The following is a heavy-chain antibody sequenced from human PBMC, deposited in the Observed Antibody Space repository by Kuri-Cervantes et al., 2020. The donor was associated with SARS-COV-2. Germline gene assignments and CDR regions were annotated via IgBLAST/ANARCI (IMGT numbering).Heavy chain of an antibody. CDR3: ARSNPFRRLVVISHGGAFDI. J-gene: IGHJ3*02. CDR1: GYTFTGYY. CDR2: INPNSGGT. Sequence: ASVKVSCKASGYTFTGYYMHWVRQAPGQGLERMGWINPNSGGTNYAQKFQGWVTMTRDTSISTVYMELSRLRSDDTAVYYCARSNPFRRLVVISHGGAFDIWGQGTMVTVSS. D-gene: IGHD3-22*01. V-gene: IGHV1-2*04.